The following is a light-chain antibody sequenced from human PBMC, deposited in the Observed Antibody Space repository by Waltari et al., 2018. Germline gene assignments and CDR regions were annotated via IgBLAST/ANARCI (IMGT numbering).Light chain of an antibody. J-gene: IGLJ2*01. CDR2: AVT. Sequence: QSALTQPASVSGSPGQSITTSCAGTTSDVGGYDIVSWYQHHPDKAPKLLIYAVTKRPSGVSNRFSGSKSGNTASLTISGLQAEDEATYYCCSYLERTVFGGGTKLTVL. CDR1: TSDVGGYDI. V-gene: IGLV2-23*02. CDR3: CSYLERTV.